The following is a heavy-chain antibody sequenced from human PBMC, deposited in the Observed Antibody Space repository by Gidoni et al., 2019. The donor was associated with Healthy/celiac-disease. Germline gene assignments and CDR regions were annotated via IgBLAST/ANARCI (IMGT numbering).Heavy chain of an antibody. D-gene: IGHD3-9*01. CDR3: TRALRYFDWFFGLFDY. Sequence: EVQLVESGGGLVQPGRPLRLPCTASGFTFGYYAMSWVRQAPGKGLEWVGFIRSKAYGGTTEYAASVKGRFTISRDDSKSIAYLQMNSLKTEDTAVYYCTRALRYFDWFFGLFDYWGQGTLVTVSS. CDR1: GFTFGYYA. V-gene: IGHV3-49*04. CDR2: IRSKAYGGTT. J-gene: IGHJ4*02.